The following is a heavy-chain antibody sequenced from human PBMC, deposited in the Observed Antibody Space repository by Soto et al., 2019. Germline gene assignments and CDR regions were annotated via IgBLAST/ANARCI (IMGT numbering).Heavy chain of an antibody. D-gene: IGHD5-18*01. J-gene: IGHJ4*02. V-gene: IGHV4-59*01. CDR1: GGSISRYY. Sequence: SETLSLTCTVSGGSISRYYWSWVRQPPGNGPEWIGFVFSSGSANYNPSLKSRVTISVDTPKNLFSLKVTSVTAADTAVYYCARSGNSYATGYFDFWGQGIQVTVSS. CDR2: VFSSGSA. CDR3: ARSGNSYATGYFDF.